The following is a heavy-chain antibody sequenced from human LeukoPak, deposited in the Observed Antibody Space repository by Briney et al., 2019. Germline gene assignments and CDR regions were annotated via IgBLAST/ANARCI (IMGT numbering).Heavy chain of an antibody. CDR1: GFTFSRHG. CDR2: VSDDGGTV. Sequence: PGGSLRLSCAASGFTFSRHGMHWVRQAPGNGLEWVAVVSDDGGTVYYAESVKGRFTIARDNSRNTLYLQMTSLRPDDTAVFYCTKEAATGSRYSFDYWGQGTLVTVSS. D-gene: IGHD1-1*01. J-gene: IGHJ4*02. V-gene: IGHV3-30*18. CDR3: TKEAATGSRYSFDY.